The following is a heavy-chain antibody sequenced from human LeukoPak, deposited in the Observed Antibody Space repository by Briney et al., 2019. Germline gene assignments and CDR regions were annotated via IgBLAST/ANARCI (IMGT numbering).Heavy chain of an antibody. Sequence: PGGSLRLSCAASGFTFSSYGVHWVRQAPGKGLEWVSAISGSGGSTYYADSVKGRFTISRDNSKNTLYLQMNSLRAEDTAVYYCAKSNSDYLVYFDYWGQGTLVTVSS. CDR2: ISGSGGST. D-gene: IGHD5-12*01. J-gene: IGHJ4*02. CDR1: GFTFSSYG. CDR3: AKSNSDYLVYFDY. V-gene: IGHV3-23*01.